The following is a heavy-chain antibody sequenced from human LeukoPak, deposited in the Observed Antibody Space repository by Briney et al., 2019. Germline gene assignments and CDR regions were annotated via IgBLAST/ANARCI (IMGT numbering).Heavy chain of an antibody. J-gene: IGHJ4*02. Sequence: SETLSLTCTVSGGSISSGDYYWSWIRQPPGKGLEWIGYIYYSGSTYYNPSLKSRVTISVDTSKNQFSLKLSSVTAADTAVYYCARIYGSGSYYNVDYWGQGTLVTVSS. CDR2: IYYSGST. CDR1: GGSISSGDYY. D-gene: IGHD3-10*01. V-gene: IGHV4-30-4*08. CDR3: ARIYGSGSYYNVDY.